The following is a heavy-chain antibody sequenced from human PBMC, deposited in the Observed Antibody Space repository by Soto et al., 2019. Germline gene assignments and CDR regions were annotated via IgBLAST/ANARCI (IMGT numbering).Heavy chain of an antibody. CDR1: GFTFTSYS. J-gene: IGHJ4*02. D-gene: IGHD2-2*01. Sequence: PGGSLRLSCAVSGFTFTSYSMCWVRQAPGEGLEWVANIRQDGHEKYYVDSVRGRFTISRDNAQNSLYLQMDSLRAEDTAMYYCARDLPGYCSTTNCYYYFDFWGQGTLVTVSS. CDR2: IRQDGHEK. CDR3: ARDLPGYCSTTNCYYYFDF. V-gene: IGHV3-7*03.